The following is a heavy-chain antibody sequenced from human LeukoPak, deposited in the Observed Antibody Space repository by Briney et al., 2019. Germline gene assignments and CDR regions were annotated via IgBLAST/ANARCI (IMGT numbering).Heavy chain of an antibody. V-gene: IGHV1-69*13. CDR2: IIPIFGTA. J-gene: IGHJ6*03. CDR1: GGTFSSYA. Sequence: GASVKVSCKASGGTFSSYAISWVRQAPGQGLEWMGGIIPIFGTANYAQKFQGRVTITADESTSTAYMELSSLRSEDTAVYYCARVLYSSYYYYYMDVWGKGTTVTVSS. CDR3: ARVLYSSYYYYYMDV. D-gene: IGHD3-10*01.